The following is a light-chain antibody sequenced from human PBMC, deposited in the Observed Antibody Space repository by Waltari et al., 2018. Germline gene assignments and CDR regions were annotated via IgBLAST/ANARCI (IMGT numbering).Light chain of an antibody. CDR1: QSISSY. CDR2: ASS. CDR3: QQSHRSPWT. Sequence: DVQMTQSPSSLSASLGDRVTITCRAGQSISSYLNWYQQKPGMAPKLLIYASSTLQTGVPSRFSGSGSGTDFTLTISSLQPEDFATYFCQQSHRSPWTFGQGTQVDI. J-gene: IGKJ1*01. V-gene: IGKV1-39*01.